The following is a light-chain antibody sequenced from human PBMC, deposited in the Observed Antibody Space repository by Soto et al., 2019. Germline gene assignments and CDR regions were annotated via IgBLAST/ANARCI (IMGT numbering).Light chain of an antibody. CDR1: QSVSSN. Sequence: EIVMTQSPATLSVSPGERATLSCRASQSVSSNLAWYQQKPGQAPRLLIYGASSRATGIPDRVSGSVSGTDFTLTITRLEPEDFAVFYCQQYGSSEIIFGQGTRLEI. CDR2: GAS. CDR3: QQYGSSEII. J-gene: IGKJ5*01. V-gene: IGKV3-20*01.